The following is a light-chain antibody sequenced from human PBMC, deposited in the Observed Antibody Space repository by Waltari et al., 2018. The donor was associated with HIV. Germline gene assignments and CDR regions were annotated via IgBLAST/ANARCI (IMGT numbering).Light chain of an antibody. V-gene: IGLV2-8*01. J-gene: IGLJ1*01. CDR2: DVS. CDR3: KSYAGSNNPYV. Sequence: QSALTQPPSASGSPGQSVTISCTGTTSDVGGYRYVSWYQHHPGKAPKLIIYDVSKRPSWVPDRFSGSKSGNTASLTVSGLQADDEADYYCKSYAGSNNPYVFGTGTKVTVL. CDR1: TSDVGGYRY.